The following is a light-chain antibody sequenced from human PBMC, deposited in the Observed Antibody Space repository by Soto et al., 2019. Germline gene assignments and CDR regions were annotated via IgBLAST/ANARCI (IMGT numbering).Light chain of an antibody. CDR1: QNIDNY. Sequence: DIQITQSPSSLSASVGDRVTITCRASQNIDNYLNWYQQNPGMAPKLLIYTVSTLHSGVPSRFSGTGSGTDFSLTISSLQPEDFATYYCQQSYSPLTFGEGTRVEIK. J-gene: IGKJ4*01. V-gene: IGKV1-39*01. CDR2: TVS. CDR3: QQSYSPLT.